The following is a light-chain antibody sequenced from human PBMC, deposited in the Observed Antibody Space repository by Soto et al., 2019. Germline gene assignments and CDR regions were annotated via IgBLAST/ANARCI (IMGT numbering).Light chain of an antibody. CDR3: SAWDDSLNRPV. V-gene: IGLV1-44*01. CDR1: RSNIGTNT. Sequence: QAVVTQAPSASGAPGQRVTMSCSGSRSNIGTNTVNWYQQRPGTPPKFLIYDNYRRPSGVPDRSSGSQSGTSASLDINGLLSEDEAYYYCSAWDDSLNRPVFGGGTKLTVL. CDR2: DNY. J-gene: IGLJ2*01.